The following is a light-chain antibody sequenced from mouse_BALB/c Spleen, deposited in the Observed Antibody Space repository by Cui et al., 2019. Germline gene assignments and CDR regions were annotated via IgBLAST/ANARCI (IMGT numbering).Light chain of an antibody. CDR1: TGAVTTSNY. J-gene: IGLJ3*01. Sequence: QAVVTQESALTTSPGETVTLTCRSSTGAVTTSNYANWVQEKPDHLFTGLIGGTNNRAPGVPARFSGSLIGDKAALTITGAQTEDEAIYFCETEAMVQQPFIFGSGTKVTVL. CDR2: GTN. CDR3: ETEAMVQQPFI. V-gene: IGLV1*01.